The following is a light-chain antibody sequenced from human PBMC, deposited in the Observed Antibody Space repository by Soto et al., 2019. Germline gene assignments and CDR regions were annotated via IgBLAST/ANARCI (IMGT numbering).Light chain of an antibody. J-gene: IGLJ1*01. CDR2: GNF. CDR1: SSNIGAGYD. Sequence: QSVLTQPPSVSGAPGQRVTISCTGSSSNIGAGYDVHWYQQLPGTAPKLLIFGNFNRPSGVPDRFSGSKSGISASLAITGLQAEDEADYYCQSYDTSLSDSFVFGTRTKVTVL. V-gene: IGLV1-40*01. CDR3: QSYDTSLSDSFV.